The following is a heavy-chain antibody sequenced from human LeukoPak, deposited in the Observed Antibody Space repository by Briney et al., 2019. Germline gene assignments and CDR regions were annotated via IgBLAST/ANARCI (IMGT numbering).Heavy chain of an antibody. J-gene: IGHJ3*02. D-gene: IGHD3-22*01. Sequence: GGSLRLSCAASGFIFSDFWMMWVRQAPGKGLEWVANIKQEGSARYYADSVKGRFTVSRDNSKNSLYLQMNSLRTEDTALYYCAKDMNPDYYDSSGYDITFDIWGQGTMVTVSS. CDR3: AKDMNPDYYDSSGYDITFDI. V-gene: IGHV3-7*03. CDR2: IKQEGSAR. CDR1: GFIFSDFW.